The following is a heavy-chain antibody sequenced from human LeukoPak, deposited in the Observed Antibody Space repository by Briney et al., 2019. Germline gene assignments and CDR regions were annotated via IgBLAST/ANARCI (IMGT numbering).Heavy chain of an antibody. Sequence: GESLKISCKGSGYSFTSYWIGWVRQMPGKGLEWMGIIYPGDSDTRYSPSFQGQVTISADKSISTAYLQWSSLKASDTAMYYCARGVVVVAAHNWFDPWGQGTLVTVSS. D-gene: IGHD2-15*01. CDR3: ARGVVVVAAHNWFDP. CDR1: GYSFTSYW. V-gene: IGHV5-51*01. J-gene: IGHJ5*02. CDR2: IYPGDSDT.